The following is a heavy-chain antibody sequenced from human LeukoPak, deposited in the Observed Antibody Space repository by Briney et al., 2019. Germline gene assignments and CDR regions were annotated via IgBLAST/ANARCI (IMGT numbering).Heavy chain of an antibody. CDR2: INHSGST. Sequence: PSETLSLTCAVYGGSFSNYYWSWIRQPPGKGLEWIGEINHSGSTNYNPSLKSRVTMSVDTSKNQVSLKLSSVTAADTAVYYCARGGGSSRYMDVWGKGTTVTVSS. J-gene: IGHJ6*03. V-gene: IGHV4-34*01. D-gene: IGHD6-13*01. CDR3: ARGGGSSRYMDV. CDR1: GGSFSNYY.